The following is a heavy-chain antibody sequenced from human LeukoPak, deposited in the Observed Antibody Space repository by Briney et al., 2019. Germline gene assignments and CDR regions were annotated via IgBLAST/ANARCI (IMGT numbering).Heavy chain of an antibody. CDR2: IKEDGSIQ. CDR3: ARDVWTGVAVSDY. CDR1: GFTFSSYW. Sequence: GGSLRLSCVASGFTFSSYWMTWVGQAPGKGLEWLANIKEDGSIQYYLDSVRGRFTISRDNAKTSVYLQLNSLRADDTAVYYCARDVWTGVAVSDYWGQGTLVTVSS. V-gene: IGHV3-7*01. D-gene: IGHD6-19*01. J-gene: IGHJ4*02.